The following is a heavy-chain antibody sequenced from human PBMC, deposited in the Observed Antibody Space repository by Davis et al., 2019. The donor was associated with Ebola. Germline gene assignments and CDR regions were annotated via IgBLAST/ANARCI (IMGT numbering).Heavy chain of an antibody. D-gene: IGHD2-15*01. J-gene: IGHJ4*02. Sequence: GESLKISCKGSGYSFTNYWIGWVRQMPGKGLEWMGIIYPGDSDTRYSPSFQGQVTISADKSISTAYLQWSSLKASDTAMYYCARQPPYCSGGSCSWIDYWGQGTLVTVSS. V-gene: IGHV5-51*01. CDR3: ARQPPYCSGGSCSWIDY. CDR2: IYPGDSDT. CDR1: GYSFTNYW.